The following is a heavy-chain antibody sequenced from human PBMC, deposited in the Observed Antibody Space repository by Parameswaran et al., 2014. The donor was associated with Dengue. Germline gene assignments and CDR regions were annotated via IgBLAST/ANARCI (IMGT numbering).Heavy chain of an antibody. V-gene: IGHV5-51*01. CDR2: IYPGDSDT. J-gene: IGHJ3*02. D-gene: IGHD4-11*01. Sequence: VRQMPGKGLEWMGIIYPGDSDTRYSPSFQGQVTISADKSISTAYLQWSSLKASDTAMYYCARSPYSNCDAFDIWGQGTMVTVSS. CDR3: ARSPYSNCDAFDI.